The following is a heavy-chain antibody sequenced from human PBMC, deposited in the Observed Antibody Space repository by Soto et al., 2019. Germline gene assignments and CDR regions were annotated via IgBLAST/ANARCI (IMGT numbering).Heavy chain of an antibody. Sequence: EVQLLESGGGLVQPGGSLRLSCAASGFTFSSYGMTWVRQAPGKGLEWVSFSSGTGAGTYYADSVKGRFTISRDNSQNTQYLQMTSLRADDTAVYYCAKDRRAGGNYGFYSDFWGQGALVIVSS. J-gene: IGHJ4*02. D-gene: IGHD1-7*01. CDR3: AKDRRAGGNYGFYSDF. CDR2: SSGTGAGT. V-gene: IGHV3-23*01. CDR1: GFTFSSYG.